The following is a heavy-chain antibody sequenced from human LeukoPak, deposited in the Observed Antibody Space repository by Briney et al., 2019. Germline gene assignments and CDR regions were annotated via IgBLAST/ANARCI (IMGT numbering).Heavy chain of an antibody. Sequence: SGPTLVNPTQTLTLTCTFSGFSLSTSGMCVSWIRQRPGKALEWLARIDWDDDKYYSTSLKTRLTISKDTPKNQVVLTMTNMDPVDTATYYCAQGGLYAVWDYWGQGTLVTVSS. CDR3: AQGGLYAVWDY. CDR1: GFSLSTSGMC. D-gene: IGHD2-2*02. V-gene: IGHV2-70*11. J-gene: IGHJ4*02. CDR2: IDWDDDK.